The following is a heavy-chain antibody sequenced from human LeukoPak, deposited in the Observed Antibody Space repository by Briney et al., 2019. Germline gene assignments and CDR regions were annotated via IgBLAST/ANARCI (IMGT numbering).Heavy chain of an antibody. CDR2: INHSGST. CDR1: GGSISSYY. J-gene: IGHJ5*02. Sequence: SETLSLTCTVSGGSISSYYWSWIRQPPGKGLEWIGEINHSGSTNYNPSLKSRVTISVDTSKNQFSLKLSSVTAADTAVYYCARGNSYCSSTSCYGRFDPWGQGTLVTVSS. CDR3: ARGNSYCSSTSCYGRFDP. D-gene: IGHD2-2*01. V-gene: IGHV4-34*01.